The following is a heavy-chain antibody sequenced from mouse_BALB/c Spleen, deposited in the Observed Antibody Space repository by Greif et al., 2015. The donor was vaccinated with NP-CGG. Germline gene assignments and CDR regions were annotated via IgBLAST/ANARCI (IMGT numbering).Heavy chain of an antibody. CDR1: GYAFTNYL. D-gene: IGHD3-2*01. Sequence: VQLQQSGAELVRPGTSVKVSCKASGYAFTNYLIEWVKQRPGQGLEWIGVINPGSGGTNYNEKFKGKATLTADKSSSTAYMQLSSLTSDDSAVYFCARDSSGDYWGQGTTLTVSS. J-gene: IGHJ2*01. V-gene: IGHV1-54*01. CDR3: ARDSSGDY. CDR2: INPGSGGT.